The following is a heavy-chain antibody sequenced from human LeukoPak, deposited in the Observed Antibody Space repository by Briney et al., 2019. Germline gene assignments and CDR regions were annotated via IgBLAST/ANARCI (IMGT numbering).Heavy chain of an antibody. V-gene: IGHV1-18*01. CDR3: ARSFYSYGQYYFDY. D-gene: IGHD5-18*01. Sequence: ASVKVSCKASGYTFTSYGISWVRQAPGQGLEWMGWISAYNGNTNYAQKLQGRVTMTTDTSTSTAYMELRSLRSDDTAVYYCARSFYSYGQYYFDYWGQGTLVTVCS. CDR1: GYTFTSYG. J-gene: IGHJ4*02. CDR2: ISAYNGNT.